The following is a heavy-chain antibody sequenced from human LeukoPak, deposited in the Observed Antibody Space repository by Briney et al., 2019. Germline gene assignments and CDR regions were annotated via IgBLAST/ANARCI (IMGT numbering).Heavy chain of an antibody. CDR3: ARAYYDFWSGPAAHYYYYYGMDV. CDR1: GFTFSSYA. CDR2: ISYDGSNK. J-gene: IGHJ6*02. D-gene: IGHD3-3*01. V-gene: IGHV3-30*04. Sequence: GGSLRLSCAASGFTFSSYAMHWVRQAPGKGLEWVAVISYDGSNKHYTDSVKGRFTISRDNSKNTLYLQMNSLRAEDTAVYYCARAYYDFWSGPAAHYYYYYGMDVWGQGTTVTVSS.